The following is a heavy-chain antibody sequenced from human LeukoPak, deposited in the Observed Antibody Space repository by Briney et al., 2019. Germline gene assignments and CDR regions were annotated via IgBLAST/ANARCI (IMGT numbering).Heavy chain of an antibody. V-gene: IGHV4-31*03. CDR3: ARDGGGYCSSTSCNWFDP. D-gene: IGHD2-2*01. CDR1: GGSISSGGYY. J-gene: IGHJ5*02. CDR2: IYYSGST. Sequence: SETLSLTCTVSGGSISSGGYYWSWIRRYPGKGLEWIGYIYYSGSTYYNPSLKSRVTISVDTSKNQFSLKLSSVTAADTAVYYCARDGGGYCSSTSCNWFDPWGQGTLVTVSS.